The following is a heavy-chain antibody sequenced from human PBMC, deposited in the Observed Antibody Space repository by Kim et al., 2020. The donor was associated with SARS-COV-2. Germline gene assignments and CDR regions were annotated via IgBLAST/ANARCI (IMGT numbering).Heavy chain of an antibody. D-gene: IGHD3-22*01. CDR3: ARALLLYYYDSSGYLGY. V-gene: IGHV3-30*01. Sequence: VKGRFTISRDNTKNTLYLQMNSLRAEDTAVYYCARALLLYYYDSSGYLGYWGQGTLVTVSS. J-gene: IGHJ4*02.